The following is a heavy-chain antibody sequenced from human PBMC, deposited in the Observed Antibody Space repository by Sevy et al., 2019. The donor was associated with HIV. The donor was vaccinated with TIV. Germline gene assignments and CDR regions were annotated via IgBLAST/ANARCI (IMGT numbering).Heavy chain of an antibody. CDR1: GFTSSRYG. Sequence: GGYLRLSCAASGFTSSRYGMHWVRQAPGKGLEWVAFIRYDGSTKYYAESVKGRFIISRDNSKDTLYLQMNSLRGDDTSLYYCAKGLGMVQGALLSDDVWGQGTMVTVSS. V-gene: IGHV3-30*02. J-gene: IGHJ3*01. D-gene: IGHD3-10*01. CDR3: AKGLGMVQGALLSDDV. CDR2: IRYDGSTK.